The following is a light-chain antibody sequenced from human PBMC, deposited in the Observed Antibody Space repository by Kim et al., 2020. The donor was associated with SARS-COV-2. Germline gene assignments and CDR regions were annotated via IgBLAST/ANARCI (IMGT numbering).Light chain of an antibody. CDR3: HQLKSYPLT. CDR1: QGISSY. V-gene: IGKV1-9*01. J-gene: IGKJ4*01. Sequence: DIQLTQSPSFLSASVGDRVTITCRASQGISSYLTWYQQKPGKAPKLLIYAASTLQTGVPSRFGGSGSGTDFTLTISSLQPEDFATYYCHQLKSYPLTFGGGTKVDIK. CDR2: AAS.